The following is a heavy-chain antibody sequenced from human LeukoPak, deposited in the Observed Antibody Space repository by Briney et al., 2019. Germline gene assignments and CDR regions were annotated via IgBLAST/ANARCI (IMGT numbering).Heavy chain of an antibody. CDR1: GGSFSGYY. CDR2: IHYKGAT. J-gene: IGHJ2*01. V-gene: IGHV4-34*01. CDR3: ARGILGSFYFDV. D-gene: IGHD3-3*01. Sequence: SETLSLTCAVSGGSFSGYYRSWIRQSPGKGLEWVAEIHYKGATSHKPSLESRVTISGDTSKNQISLKVTSVTAADTAVYYCARGILGSFYFDVWGRGTLVTVSS.